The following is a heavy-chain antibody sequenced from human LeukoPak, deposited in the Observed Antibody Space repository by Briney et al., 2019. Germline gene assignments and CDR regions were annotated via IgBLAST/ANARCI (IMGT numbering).Heavy chain of an antibody. CDR3: ARDHSAVVTSNAFDI. Sequence: SETLSLTCAVYGGSFSGYYWSWIRQPSEKGLEWIGEINHSGSTNYNPSLKSRVTISVDTSKNHFSLKLSSVTAADTAVYYCARDHSAVVTSNAFDIWGQGTMVTVSS. V-gene: IGHV4-34*01. J-gene: IGHJ3*02. CDR2: INHSGST. CDR1: GGSFSGYY. D-gene: IGHD4-23*01.